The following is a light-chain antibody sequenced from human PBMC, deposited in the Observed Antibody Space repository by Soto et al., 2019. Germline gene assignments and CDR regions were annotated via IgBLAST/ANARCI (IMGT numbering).Light chain of an antibody. Sequence: DIQMTQSPSSLSASVGDRVTITCRASQGISNYLAWYQQKPGKVPKLLIYAASTLQSGVPSRFSGSGSETDFTLTISSLQPEDVASYYCQKYNSAPPLFTFGPGTKVDIK. J-gene: IGKJ3*01. CDR2: AAS. CDR1: QGISNY. CDR3: QKYNSAPPLFT. V-gene: IGKV1-27*01.